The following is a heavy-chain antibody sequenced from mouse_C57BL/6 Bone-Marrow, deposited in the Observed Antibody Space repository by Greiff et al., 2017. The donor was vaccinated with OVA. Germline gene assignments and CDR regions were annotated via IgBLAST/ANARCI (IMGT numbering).Heavy chain of an antibody. Sequence: EVQRVESGGGLVQPKGSLKLSCAASGFSFNTYAMNWVRQAPGKGLEWVARIRSKSNNYATYYADSVKDRFTISRDDSESMLYLQMNNLKTEDTAMYYCVSHGYWYFDVWGTGTTVTVSS. V-gene: IGHV10-1*01. CDR1: GFSFNTYA. CDR2: IRSKSNNYAT. J-gene: IGHJ1*03. CDR3: VSHGYWYFDV.